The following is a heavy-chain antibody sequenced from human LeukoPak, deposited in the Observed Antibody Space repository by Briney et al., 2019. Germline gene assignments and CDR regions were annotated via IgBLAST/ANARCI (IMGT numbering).Heavy chain of an antibody. Sequence: GASVKVSCKASGYTFTGYYMHWVRQAPGQGLEWMGWINPNSGGTNYAQKFQGRVTMTRDTSISTAYMELSRLRSDDTAVYYCARDLSDHSYSSSWYHYMDVWGKGTTVTISS. CDR2: INPNSGGT. J-gene: IGHJ6*03. D-gene: IGHD6-13*01. CDR3: ARDLSDHSYSSSWYHYMDV. V-gene: IGHV1-2*02. CDR1: GYTFTGYY.